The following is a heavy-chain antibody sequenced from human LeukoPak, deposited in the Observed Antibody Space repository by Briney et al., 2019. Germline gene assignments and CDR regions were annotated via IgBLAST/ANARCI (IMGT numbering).Heavy chain of an antibody. CDR1: GESFSGYY. Sequence: SETLSLTCAVYGESFSGYYWSWICQPPGKRLEWIGEINHSGSTNYNPSLKSRVTISVDTSKNQISLKVGPVTAADTAVYYCATLRYEIYYYYYMDVWGKGTTVTVSS. V-gene: IGHV4-34*01. CDR2: INHSGST. CDR3: ATLRYEIYYYYYMDV. J-gene: IGHJ6*03. D-gene: IGHD3-9*01.